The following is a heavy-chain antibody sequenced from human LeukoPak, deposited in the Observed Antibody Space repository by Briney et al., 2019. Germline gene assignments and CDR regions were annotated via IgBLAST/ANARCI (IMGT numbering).Heavy chain of an antibody. J-gene: IGHJ3*02. CDR3: AGSEYYYDNREDAFVI. Sequence: SETLTLTCTVSGGFISSYYRSWVRQPPGKGLEWVGFIYYSGSTNYNASLKRRVTISIDKSKKKFSLKMSSVTASDTAVYYCAGSEYYYDNREDAFVIWGQGTMVTVSS. V-gene: IGHV4-59*08. CDR2: IYYSGST. D-gene: IGHD3-22*01. CDR1: GGFISSYY.